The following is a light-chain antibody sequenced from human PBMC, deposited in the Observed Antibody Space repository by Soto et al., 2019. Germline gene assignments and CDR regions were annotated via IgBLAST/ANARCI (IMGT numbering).Light chain of an antibody. V-gene: IGKV1-5*03. Sequence: DIQMTQSPSTLSASVGDRVTITCRASQSISEWLAWYQQKPGKAPKLLIYKASSLESGVPSRFSGSRSGTEFTLTISSLQPDDFATYYCQQYNSLWTFGQGTKVEIK. CDR1: QSISEW. CDR3: QQYNSLWT. CDR2: KAS. J-gene: IGKJ1*01.